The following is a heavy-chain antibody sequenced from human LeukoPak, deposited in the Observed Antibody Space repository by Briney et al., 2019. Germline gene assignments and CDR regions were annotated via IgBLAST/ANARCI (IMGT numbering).Heavy chain of an antibody. CDR3: AGDTAMVTSY. D-gene: IGHD5-18*01. CDR2: INHSGST. J-gene: IGHJ4*02. CDR1: GGSFSGYY. Sequence: PSETLSLTCAVYGGSFSGYYWSWIRQPPGKGLEWIGEINHSGSTNYNPSLKSRVTISVDTSKNQFSLKLSSVTAADTAVYYCAGDTAMVTSYWGQGTLVTVSS. V-gene: IGHV4-34*01.